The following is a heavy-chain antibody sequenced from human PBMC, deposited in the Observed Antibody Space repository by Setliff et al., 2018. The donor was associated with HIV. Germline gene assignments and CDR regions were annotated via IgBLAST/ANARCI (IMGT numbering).Heavy chain of an antibody. D-gene: IGHD1-26*01. CDR3: ARGHSHGYGYSGSYGPFDI. J-gene: IGHJ3*02. V-gene: IGHV1-69*05. Sequence: ASVKVSCKASGGTFSSYAINWVRQAPGQGLEWMGGIIPMFGTLNFAQKFQGRVTITTDESTSTAYMELNSLRSEDTAGYYCARGHSHGYGYSGSYGPFDIWGQGTMVT. CDR1: GGTFSSYA. CDR2: IIPMFGTL.